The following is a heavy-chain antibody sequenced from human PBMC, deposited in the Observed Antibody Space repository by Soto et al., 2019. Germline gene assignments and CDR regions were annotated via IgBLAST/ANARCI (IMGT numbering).Heavy chain of an antibody. CDR2: IYYSGST. V-gene: IGHV4-39*01. D-gene: IGHD5-18*01. CDR1: GGSISSSSYY. CDR3: ARPGYSYGPFDY. J-gene: IGHJ4*02. Sequence: QLQLQESGPGLVKPSETLSLTCTVSGGSISSSSYYWGWIRQPPGKGLEWIGSIYYSGSTYYNPSLKSRVTISVDTSKNQFSLKRSSVTAADTAVYYCARPGYSYGPFDYWGQGTLVTVSS.